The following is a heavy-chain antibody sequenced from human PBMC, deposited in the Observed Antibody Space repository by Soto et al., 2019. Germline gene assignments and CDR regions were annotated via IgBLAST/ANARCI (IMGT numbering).Heavy chain of an antibody. CDR1: GGSIISHY. J-gene: IGHJ4*02. Sequence: QVQLQESGPGLVSPLETLSLTCSVSGGSIISHYWSWIRQPPGKGLAWIGYIHYTGSTDYNPSITSRLTISVDTSKNQFSLKLSSVTAADTAVYYCARGGWSLDYWGQGTLVTVSS. CDR3: ARGGWSLDY. D-gene: IGHD2-15*01. V-gene: IGHV4-59*11. CDR2: IHYTGST.